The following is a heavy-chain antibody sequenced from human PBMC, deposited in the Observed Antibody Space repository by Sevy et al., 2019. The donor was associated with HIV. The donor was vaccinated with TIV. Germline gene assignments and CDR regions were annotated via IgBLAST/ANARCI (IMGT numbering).Heavy chain of an antibody. J-gene: IGHJ6*02. Sequence: GGSLRLSCAASGFTFDNNAMYWVRQAPGKGLEWVSVISGSGFSTNYASSVKGRFTISRDISKSTLYLQMNSLRAEDTAVYYCATVYYYDSGTVIPRGMDVWGQGTTVTVSS. CDR2: ISGSGFST. D-gene: IGHD3-10*01. CDR3: ATVYYYDSGTVIPRGMDV. V-gene: IGHV3-23*01. CDR1: GFTFDNNA.